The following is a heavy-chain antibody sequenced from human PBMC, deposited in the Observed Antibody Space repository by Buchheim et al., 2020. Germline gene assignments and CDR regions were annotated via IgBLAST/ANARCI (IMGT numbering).Heavy chain of an antibody. D-gene: IGHD3-10*01. V-gene: IGHV3-30*18. CDR1: GFTFSSYG. J-gene: IGHJ5*02. CDR2: ISYDGSNK. Sequence: QVQLVESGGGVVQPGRSLRLSCAASGFTFSSYGMHWVRQAPGKGLEWVAVISYDGSNKYYVDSVKGRFTISSATSKRTLYLQMNSLRAEDTAVYYCAKGGSGSYYDMSSWFDPWGQGTL. CDR3: AKGGSGSYYDMSSWFDP.